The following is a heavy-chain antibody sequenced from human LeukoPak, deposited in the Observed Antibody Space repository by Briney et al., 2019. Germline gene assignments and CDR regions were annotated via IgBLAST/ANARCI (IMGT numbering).Heavy chain of an antibody. J-gene: IGHJ5*02. CDR2: ISYDGSNK. Sequence: GGSLRLSCAASGFTFSNYAMHWVRQAPGKGLEWVAVISYDGSNKYYGDSVKGRFTISRDNSKNTLYLQMNSLRTDDTAVYYCAKDGTCSSASCYRLDPWGQGTLVTVSS. V-gene: IGHV3-30*04. CDR3: AKDGTCSSASCYRLDP. D-gene: IGHD2-2*01. CDR1: GFTFSNYA.